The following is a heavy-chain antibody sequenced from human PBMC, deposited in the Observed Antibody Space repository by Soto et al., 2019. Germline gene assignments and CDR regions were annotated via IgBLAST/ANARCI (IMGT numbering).Heavy chain of an antibody. CDR2: IYYSGST. CDR3: AKTSVSYRSGGSCYPNGFGP. CDR1: GDSNSNRGYY. V-gene: IGHV4-39*01. Sequence: PSESQALSSTVTGDSNSNRGYYRGKIHQHPGQGRRWIGSIYYSGSTYYNPSLKSRVTISVDTSKNQLSRKLSSVTGADTAVYYCAKTSVSYRSGGSCYPNGFGPWGQGTLVTVSS. D-gene: IGHD2-15*01. J-gene: IGHJ5*02.